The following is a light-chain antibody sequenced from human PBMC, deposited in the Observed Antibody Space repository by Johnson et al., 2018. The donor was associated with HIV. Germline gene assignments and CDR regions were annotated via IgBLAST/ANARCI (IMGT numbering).Light chain of an antibody. Sequence: QSVLTQPPSVSAAPGQKVTISCSGSSSNIGNNYVSWYQQLPGTAPKLLIYDNNKRPSGIPDRFSGSKSGTSATQGSTGLPLGDKADYYCGTWDSSLSAGVFGTGTKVTVL. CDR1: SSNIGNNY. J-gene: IGLJ1*01. V-gene: IGLV1-51*01. CDR3: GTWDSSLSAGV. CDR2: DNN.